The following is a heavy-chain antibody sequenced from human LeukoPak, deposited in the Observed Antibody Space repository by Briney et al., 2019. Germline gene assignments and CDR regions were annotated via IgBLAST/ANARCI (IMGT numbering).Heavy chain of an antibody. V-gene: IGHV4-30-4*01. CDR1: GGSISSGDYY. CDR3: ARDHGNYNDSSGWGRAFDI. J-gene: IGHJ3*02. Sequence: SQTLSLTCTVSGGSISSGDYYWSWIRQPPGKGLEWIGYIYYSGSTYYNPSLKSRVTISLDTSKNQFSLKLSSVTAADTAVYYCARDHGNYNDSSGWGRAFDIWGQGTMVTVSS. CDR2: IYYSGST. D-gene: IGHD3-22*01.